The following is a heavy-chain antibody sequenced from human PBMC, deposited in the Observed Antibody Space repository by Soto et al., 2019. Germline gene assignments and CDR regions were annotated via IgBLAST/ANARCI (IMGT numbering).Heavy chain of an antibody. CDR3: AKSWSDILTGCEPGEYFQH. Sequence: GGSLRLSCAASGFTFSSYAMSWVRQAPGKGLEWVSAISGSGGSTYYADSGKGRFTISRDDSKNTLYLQRNSLRAEETAVYYGAKSWSDILTGCEPGEYFQHWGHGTLVTVSS. V-gene: IGHV3-23*01. CDR2: ISGSGGST. J-gene: IGHJ1*01. CDR1: GFTFSSYA. D-gene: IGHD3-9*01.